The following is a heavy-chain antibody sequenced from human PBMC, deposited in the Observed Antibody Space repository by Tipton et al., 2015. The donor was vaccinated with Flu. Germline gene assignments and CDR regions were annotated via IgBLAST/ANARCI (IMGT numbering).Heavy chain of an antibody. J-gene: IGHJ5*02. CDR1: GDSISRGSYY. CDR3: ARRDYSNYVSEPKNWFDP. CDR2: IYTNTNT. Sequence: TLSLTCTVSGDSISRGSYYYNWIRQPAGEGLEWIGRIYTNTNTNYEASLKSRVTISIDRSKNQFSLTLTSVTAADAAMYFCARRDYSNYVSEPKNWFDPWGQGILVTVSS. V-gene: IGHV4-61*02. D-gene: IGHD4-11*01.